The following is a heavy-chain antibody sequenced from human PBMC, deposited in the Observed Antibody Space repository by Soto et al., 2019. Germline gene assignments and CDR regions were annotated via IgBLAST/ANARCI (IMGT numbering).Heavy chain of an antibody. D-gene: IGHD3-3*01. CDR1: GYNFFSYA. CDR2: IVPMFGTS. V-gene: IGHV1-69*06. J-gene: IGHJ4*02. Sequence: QVQLVQSGAEVKKPGASVKVSCQASGYNFFSYAINWVRQAPGQGLEWMGGIVPMFGTSKYAQKFQGRVTITADTSTNIAYMELRSLRSEDTAVYYCNRGSEYDFWSGYLWGQGTLVSVSS. CDR3: NRGSEYDFWSGYL.